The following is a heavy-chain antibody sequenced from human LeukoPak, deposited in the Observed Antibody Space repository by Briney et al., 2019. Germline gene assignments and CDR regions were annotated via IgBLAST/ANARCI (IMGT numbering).Heavy chain of an antibody. V-gene: IGHV4-61*02. CDR1: GGSISSGSYY. CDR3: AREVSYFSAFDI. Sequence: SETLSLTCTVSGGSISSGSYYWSWIRQPAGKGLEWIGRIYTSGSTNYNPSLKSRVTISVDTSKNQFSLKLSSVTAADTAVYYCAREVSYFSAFDIWGQGTMVTVSS. CDR2: IYTSGST. D-gene: IGHD5-18*01. J-gene: IGHJ3*02.